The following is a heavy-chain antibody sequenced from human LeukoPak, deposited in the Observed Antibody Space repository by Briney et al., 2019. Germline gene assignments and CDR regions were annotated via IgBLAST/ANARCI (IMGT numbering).Heavy chain of an antibody. CDR1: GVTISSYY. J-gene: IGHJ4*02. Sequence: SETLSLTCTVSGVTISSYYWSWIRQPPGKGLEWIGYIYYSGSTNYNPSLKSRVTISVDTSKNQFSLKLSSVTAADTAVYYCAREKARESGYSYGYAFDSWGQGTLVTVSS. CDR3: AREKARESGYSYGYAFDS. D-gene: IGHD5-18*01. CDR2: IYYSGST. V-gene: IGHV4-59*01.